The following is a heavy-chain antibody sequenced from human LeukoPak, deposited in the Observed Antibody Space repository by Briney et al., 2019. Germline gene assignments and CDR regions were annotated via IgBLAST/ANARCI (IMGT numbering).Heavy chain of an antibody. J-gene: IGHJ4*02. CDR3: ARVIYDSSGYYLGWFDY. CDR1: GFTVSSNY. D-gene: IGHD3-22*01. CDR2: IYSGGST. V-gene: IGHV3-66*01. Sequence: GGSLRLSCAASGFTVSSNYMSWVRQAPGKGLEWVSVIYSGGSTYYADSVKGRFTISRDNSKNTLYLQMNSLGAEDTAVYYCARVIYDSSGYYLGWFDYWGQGTLVTVSS.